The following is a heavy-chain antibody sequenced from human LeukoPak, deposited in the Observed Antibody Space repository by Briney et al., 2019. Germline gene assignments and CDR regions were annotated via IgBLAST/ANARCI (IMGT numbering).Heavy chain of an antibody. CDR3: AKGVVDYYDSSGYYPSDL. CDR1: GFTFNNYA. D-gene: IGHD3-22*01. Sequence: GGSLRLSCAGSGFTFNNYAMTWVRQAPGKGLKWVSGISGSGGTTYYADSVKGRFTISRDNSNNTLYLQMNSVRVEDTAVYFCAKGVVDYYDSSGYYPSDLWGQGTLVTVSS. J-gene: IGHJ5*02. CDR2: ISGSGGTT. V-gene: IGHV3-23*01.